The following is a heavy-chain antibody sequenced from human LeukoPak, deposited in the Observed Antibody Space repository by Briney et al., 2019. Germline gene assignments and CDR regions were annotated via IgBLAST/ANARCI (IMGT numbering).Heavy chain of an antibody. J-gene: IGHJ4*02. CDR1: GFTFSSYA. CDR2: ISGSGGST. V-gene: IGHV3-23*01. D-gene: IGHD2-21*01. CDR3: ANGILWWSFDY. Sequence: GGSLRLSCAASGFTFSSYAMSWVRQAPGKGLEWVSAISGSGGSTYYADSVKGRFTISRDNSKNTLYLQMNSLGAEDTAVYYCANGILWWSFDYWGQGTLVTVSS.